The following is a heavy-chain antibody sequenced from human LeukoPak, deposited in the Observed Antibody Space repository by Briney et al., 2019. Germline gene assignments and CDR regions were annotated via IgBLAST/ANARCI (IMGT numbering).Heavy chain of an antibody. CDR2: INPSGGST. Sequence: GASVKVSCKASGYTFTSYYMHWVRQAPGQGLEWMGIINPSGGSTSYAQKFQGRVTMTRDMSASTVYMELSSLRSEDTAVYYCARKGKSGSYYNSFDYWGQGTLVTVSS. J-gene: IGHJ4*02. CDR1: GYTFTSYY. D-gene: IGHD1-26*01. CDR3: ARKGKSGSYYNSFDY. V-gene: IGHV1-46*01.